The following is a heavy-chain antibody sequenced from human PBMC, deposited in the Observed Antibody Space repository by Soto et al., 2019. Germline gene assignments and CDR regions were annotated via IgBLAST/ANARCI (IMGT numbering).Heavy chain of an antibody. V-gene: IGHV3-23*01. CDR1: GFTFSRYA. CDR2: FSGPGGGT. CDR3: AKGKISTTTYTSFDS. Sequence: GGSLRLSCAASGFTFSRYAMIWVRQAPGKGLEWVSTFSGPGGGTSYAGSVKGRFTISRDNFKSTLYLQMSGLRAEDTAVYYCAKGKISTTTYTSFDSWGQGTLVTVSS. D-gene: IGHD1-26*01. J-gene: IGHJ5*01.